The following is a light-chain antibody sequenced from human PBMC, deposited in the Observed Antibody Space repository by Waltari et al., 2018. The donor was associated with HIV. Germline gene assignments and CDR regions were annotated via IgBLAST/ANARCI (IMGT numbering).Light chain of an antibody. CDR1: QSVGSN. Sequence: IVMTQSPDTLSVFPGERVTLACRASQSVGSNLAWYQQKPGQAPRLIIYGAYNRATGVPARFSGSGSGTEFTLTISSLHSEDFAVYYCQQYNNWPPLTFGGGTKMRIK. V-gene: IGKV3-15*01. CDR3: QQYNNWPPLT. J-gene: IGKJ4*01. CDR2: GAY.